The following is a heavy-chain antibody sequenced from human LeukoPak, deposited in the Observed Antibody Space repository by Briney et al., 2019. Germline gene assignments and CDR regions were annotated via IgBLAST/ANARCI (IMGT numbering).Heavy chain of an antibody. CDR3: ARGDSSSWYGGGGKYYFDY. Sequence: GESLKISCKGSGYSFTSYWIGWVRQMPGKGLEWMGIIYPGDSDTRYSPSFQGQVTISADKSISTAYLQWSSLKASDTAMYYCARGDSSSWYGGGGKYYFDYWGQGTLVTVSS. D-gene: IGHD6-13*01. J-gene: IGHJ4*02. CDR2: IYPGDSDT. V-gene: IGHV5-51*01. CDR1: GYSFTSYW.